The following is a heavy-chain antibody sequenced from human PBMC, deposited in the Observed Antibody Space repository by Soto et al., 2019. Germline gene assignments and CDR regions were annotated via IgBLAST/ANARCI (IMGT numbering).Heavy chain of an antibody. D-gene: IGHD3-22*01. Sequence: VASVKVSCKTSGGTFSSYAISWVRQAPGQGLEWMGGIIPIFGTANYAQKFQGRVTITVDESTSTAYMELSSLRSEDTAVYYCARNYDSSGPSNDYWGQGTLVTVPQ. J-gene: IGHJ4*02. CDR3: ARNYDSSGPSNDY. CDR1: GGTFSSYA. CDR2: IIPIFGTA. V-gene: IGHV1-69*13.